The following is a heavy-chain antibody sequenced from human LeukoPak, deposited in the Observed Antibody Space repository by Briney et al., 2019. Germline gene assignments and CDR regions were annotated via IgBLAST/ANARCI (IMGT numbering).Heavy chain of an antibody. D-gene: IGHD6-6*01. Sequence: GGSLRLSCAASGFTFSSYSMNWVRQAPGKGLEWVSSISSSSSYTYYADSVKGRFTISRDNAKNSLYLQMNSLRAEDTAVYYCARKKYGSSSNFDYWGQGTLVTVSS. V-gene: IGHV3-21*01. CDR1: GFTFSSYS. J-gene: IGHJ4*02. CDR3: ARKKYGSSSNFDY. CDR2: ISSSSSYT.